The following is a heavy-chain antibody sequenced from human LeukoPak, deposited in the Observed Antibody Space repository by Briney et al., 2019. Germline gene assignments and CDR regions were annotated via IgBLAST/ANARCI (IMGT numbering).Heavy chain of an antibody. Sequence: SETLSLTCAVYGGSFSDYYWSWIRQPPGEGLEWIGEINHSGSTNYNPSLKSRVTISVDTSKNQFSLELSSVTAADTAVYYCARGAYYYDSSGYYSPAGDYFDYWGQGTLVTVSS. CDR3: ARGAYYYDSSGYYSPAGDYFDY. CDR1: GGSFSDYY. V-gene: IGHV4-34*01. D-gene: IGHD3-22*01. CDR2: INHSGST. J-gene: IGHJ4*02.